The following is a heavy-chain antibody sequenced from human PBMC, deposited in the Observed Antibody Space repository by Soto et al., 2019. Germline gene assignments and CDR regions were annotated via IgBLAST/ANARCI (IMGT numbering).Heavy chain of an antibody. CDR2: IYYSGST. J-gene: IGHJ5*02. CDR1: GGSISSYY. Sequence: SETLSLTCTVSGGSISSYYWSWIRQPPGKGLEWIGYIYYSGSTNYNPSLKSRVTISVDTSKNQFSLKLSSVTAADTAVYYCARQRNSYGSDETNWFDPWGQGTLVTVSS. D-gene: IGHD5-18*01. V-gene: IGHV4-59*08. CDR3: ARQRNSYGSDETNWFDP.